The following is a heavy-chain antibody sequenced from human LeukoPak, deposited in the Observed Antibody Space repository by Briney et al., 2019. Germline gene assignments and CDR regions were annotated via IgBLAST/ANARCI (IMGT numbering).Heavy chain of an antibody. D-gene: IGHD6-19*01. J-gene: IGHJ4*02. Sequence: GGSLRLSCAASGFTFSSYSMNWVRQAPGKGLEWVSSISSSSSYIYYADSVKGRFTISRDNAKNSLYLQMNSLRAEDTAVYYCARVRDSSGWYSPPGYWGQGTLVTVSS. CDR2: ISSSSSYI. V-gene: IGHV3-21*01. CDR3: ARVRDSSGWYSPPGY. CDR1: GFTFSSYS.